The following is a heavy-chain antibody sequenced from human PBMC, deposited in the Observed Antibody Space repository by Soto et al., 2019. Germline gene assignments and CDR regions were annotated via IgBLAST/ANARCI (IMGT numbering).Heavy chain of an antibody. CDR1: GFTFSSYA. CDR3: SGVRKGSGSYSPYYYYYGMDV. D-gene: IGHD3-10*01. J-gene: IGHJ6*02. V-gene: IGHV3-30-3*01. CDR2: ISYDGSNK. Sequence: QVQLVESGGGVVQPGRSLRLSCAASGFTFSSYAMHWVRQAPGKGLEWVAVISYDGSNKYYADSVKGRFTISRGNFKKTLYRQMRSLRAEDTAVYYCSGVRKGSGSYSPYYYYYGMDVWGQGTTVTVSS.